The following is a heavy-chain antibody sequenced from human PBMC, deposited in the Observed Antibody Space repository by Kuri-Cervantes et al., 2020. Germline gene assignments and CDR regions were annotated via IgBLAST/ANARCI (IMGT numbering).Heavy chain of an antibody. CDR2: IYYSGST. CDR3: ASEVIAAVGLHYYGMDV. Sequence: GSLRLSCTVSGGSVSSGSYYWSWMRQPPGKGLEWIGYIYYSGSTNYNPSLKSRVTISVDTSKNQFSLKLSSVTAADTAVYYCASEVIAAVGLHYYGMDVWGQGTTVTVSS. V-gene: IGHV4-61*01. CDR1: GGSVSSGSYY. D-gene: IGHD6-13*01. J-gene: IGHJ6*02.